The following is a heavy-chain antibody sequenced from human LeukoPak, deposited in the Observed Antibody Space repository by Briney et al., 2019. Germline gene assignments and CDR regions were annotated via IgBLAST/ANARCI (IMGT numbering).Heavy chain of an antibody. Sequence: GASVKVSCKASGYTFTSYGISWVRQAPGQGLEWMGWISAYSGYTNSAQKLQGRVTMTTDTSTSTAYMELRSLRSDDTAMYYCARDLPLTYGSGSYNDYWGQGTLVTVSS. CDR1: GYTFTSYG. CDR3: ARDLPLTYGSGSYNDY. CDR2: ISAYSGYT. D-gene: IGHD3-10*01. V-gene: IGHV1-18*01. J-gene: IGHJ4*02.